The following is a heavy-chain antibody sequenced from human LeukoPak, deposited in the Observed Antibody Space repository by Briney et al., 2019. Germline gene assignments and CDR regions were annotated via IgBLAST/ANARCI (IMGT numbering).Heavy chain of an antibody. D-gene: IGHD3-22*01. Sequence: SETLSLTCTVSSGSISSYYWSWIRQPAGKGLEWIGRIYTSGSTNYNPSLKSRVTMSVDTSKNQFSLKLSSVTAADTAVYYCARTPDYYDSSGPDYYFDYWGQGTLVTVSS. CDR1: SGSISSYY. V-gene: IGHV4-4*07. J-gene: IGHJ4*02. CDR3: ARTPDYYDSSGPDYYFDY. CDR2: IYTSGST.